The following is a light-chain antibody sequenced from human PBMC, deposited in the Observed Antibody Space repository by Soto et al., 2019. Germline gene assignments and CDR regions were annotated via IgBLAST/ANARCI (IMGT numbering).Light chain of an antibody. CDR3: QSYDSSPSAYVI. J-gene: IGLJ2*01. Sequence: QSVLTQPPSVSGAPGQRVTISCTGGSSNIGAGYDVHWYQQLPGTAPKLVIYGNNNRPSGVPDRFSGSKSGTSASLAITGLQAEDEADYYCQSYDSSPSAYVIFGGGTKLTVL. CDR2: GNN. V-gene: IGLV1-40*01. CDR1: SSNIGAGYD.